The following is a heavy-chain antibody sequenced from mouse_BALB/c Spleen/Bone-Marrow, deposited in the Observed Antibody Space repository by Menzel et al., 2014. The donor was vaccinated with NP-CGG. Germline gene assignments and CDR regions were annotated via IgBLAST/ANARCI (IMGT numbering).Heavy chain of an antibody. CDR3: ARSLGEGYAMDY. V-gene: IGHV3-1*02. Sequence: EVQLQQSGPDLVKPSQSLSLTCTVTGYSITSGYSWHWIRQFPGDKLEWMGYIHYSGTTNYNPSLKSRVSITRDTSKNQFFLQLNSVTTEDTATYYCARSLGEGYAMDYWGQGTSVTVSS. D-gene: IGHD2-10*02. CDR2: IHYSGTT. J-gene: IGHJ4*01. CDR1: GYSITSGYS.